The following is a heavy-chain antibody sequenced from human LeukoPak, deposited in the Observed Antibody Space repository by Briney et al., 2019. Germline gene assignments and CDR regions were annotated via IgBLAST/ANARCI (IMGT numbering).Heavy chain of an antibody. CDR3: ATSVTRRRLDWFIDL. CDR1: GFTFRDYY. Sequence: GGSLRLSCAASGFTFRDYYMSWIRQAPGKGLEWISYISSSAGTIHYVDSVKGRFTISRDNAKNSLYLQMDSLRVEDTAVYYCATSVTRRRLDWFIDLWGCGTLVSVSS. J-gene: IGHJ2*01. D-gene: IGHD4-17*01. CDR2: ISSSAGTI. V-gene: IGHV3-11*04.